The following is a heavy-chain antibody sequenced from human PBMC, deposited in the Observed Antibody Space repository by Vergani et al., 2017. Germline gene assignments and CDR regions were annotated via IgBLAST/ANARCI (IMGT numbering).Heavy chain of an antibody. CDR2: IYPGDSDT. D-gene: IGHD4-17*01. CDR3: SSRAGLRTVTSDAFDI. Sequence: EVQLVQSGAEVKKPGESLKISCKGSGYSFTSHWIGWVRQMPGKGLEWMGIIYPGDSDTRYSPSFQGQVTISADKSISTAYLQWSSLKASDTAMYYCSSRAGLRTVTSDAFDIWGQGTMVTVSS. CDR1: GYSFTSHW. V-gene: IGHV5-51*01. J-gene: IGHJ3*02.